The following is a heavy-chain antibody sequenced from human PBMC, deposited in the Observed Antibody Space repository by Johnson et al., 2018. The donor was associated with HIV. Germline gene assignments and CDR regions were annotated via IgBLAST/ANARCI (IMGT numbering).Heavy chain of an antibody. CDR2: IKQDGSEK. Sequence: VQLVESGGGLVQPGGSLRLSCAASGFTFSSYWMSWVRQAPGKGLEWVANIKQDGSEKYYADSVKGRFTISRDNSKNTLYLQMNSLRAEDTAVYYCAKDQGWFGEFMNAFDIWGQGTMVTVSS. J-gene: IGHJ3*02. CDR3: AKDQGWFGEFMNAFDI. V-gene: IGHV3-7*01. D-gene: IGHD3-10*01. CDR1: GFTFSSYW.